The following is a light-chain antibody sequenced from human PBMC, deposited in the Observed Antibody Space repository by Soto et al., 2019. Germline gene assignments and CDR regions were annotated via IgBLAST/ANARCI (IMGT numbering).Light chain of an antibody. CDR1: SSDVGGYNY. Sequence: QSVLTQPRSVSGSPGQSVSISCTGTSSDVGGYNYVSWYQHHPGKAPTVMIYDVTKRPSGVPDRFSGSKSGNTASLTISGLQAEDEADYYCCSYAGSYIYVLGTGTKVTVL. CDR2: DVT. CDR3: CSYAGSYIYV. J-gene: IGLJ1*01. V-gene: IGLV2-11*01.